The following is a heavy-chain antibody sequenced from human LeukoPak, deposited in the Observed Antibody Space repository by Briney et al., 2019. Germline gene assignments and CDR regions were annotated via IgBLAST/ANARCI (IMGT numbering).Heavy chain of an antibody. J-gene: IGHJ4*02. V-gene: IGHV3-48*04. CDR2: ITTSGSTI. CDR3: ARWIYGSGSKRYFDY. D-gene: IGHD3-10*01. Sequence: GGSLRLSCAASGFTFSSYWINWVRQAPGRGLEWLSYITTSGSTIYYANSVKGRFTVSRDNAKNSLYLQMNSLRAEDTAVYYCARWIYGSGSKRYFDYWGQGTLVTVSS. CDR1: GFTFSSYW.